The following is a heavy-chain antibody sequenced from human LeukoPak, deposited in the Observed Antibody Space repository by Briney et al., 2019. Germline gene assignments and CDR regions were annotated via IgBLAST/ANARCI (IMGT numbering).Heavy chain of an antibody. V-gene: IGHV1-58*01. CDR2: IVVGSGNT. J-gene: IGHJ3*02. D-gene: IGHD4-17*01. CDR1: GFTFTSSA. Sequence: SVKVSCKASGFTFTSSAVQWVRQARGQRLEWIGWIVVGSGNTNYAQKFQERVTITRDMSTSTAYMELSSLRAEDTAVYYCAKGADYGDLDAFDIWGQGTMVTVSS. CDR3: AKGADYGDLDAFDI.